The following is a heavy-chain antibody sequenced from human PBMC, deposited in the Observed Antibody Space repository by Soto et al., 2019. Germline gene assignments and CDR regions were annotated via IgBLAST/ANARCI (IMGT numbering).Heavy chain of an antibody. CDR1: GYSFTSYW. V-gene: IGHV5-10-1*01. Sequence: GESLKISCKGSGYSFTSYWISWVRQMPGKGLEWMGRIDPSDSYTNYSPSFQGHVTISADKSISTAYLQWSSLKASDTAMYYCASTYCSSTSCYMSYYGMDVWGQGPRSPSP. CDR3: ASTYCSSTSCYMSYYGMDV. CDR2: IDPSDSYT. D-gene: IGHD2-2*02. J-gene: IGHJ6*02.